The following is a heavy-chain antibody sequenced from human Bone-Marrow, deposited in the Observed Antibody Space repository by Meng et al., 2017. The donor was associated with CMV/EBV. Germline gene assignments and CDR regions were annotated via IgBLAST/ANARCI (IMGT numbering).Heavy chain of an antibody. Sequence: GESLKISCAASGFTFSSYAMSWVRQAPGKGLEWVSAISGSGGSTYYADSVKGRFTISRDNSKNTLYLQMNSLRAEDTAVYFCARVSEWCMTCFDYWGQGTLVTVSS. J-gene: IGHJ4*02. D-gene: IGHD2-8*01. CDR3: ARVSEWCMTCFDY. V-gene: IGHV3-23*01. CDR2: ISGSGGST. CDR1: GFTFSSYA.